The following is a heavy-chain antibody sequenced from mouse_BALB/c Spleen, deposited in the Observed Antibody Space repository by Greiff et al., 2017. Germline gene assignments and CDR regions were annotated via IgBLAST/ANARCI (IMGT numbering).Heavy chain of an antibody. D-gene: IGHD1-1*02. J-gene: IGHJ4*01. CDR3: ARFGRSGYAMDY. CDR1: GYTFTNYW. CDR2: IYPGGGYT. Sequence: VQLQQSGAELVRPGTSVKISCKASGYTFTNYWLGWVKQRPGHGLEWIGDIYPGGGYTNYNEKFKGKATLTADTSSSTAYMQLSSLTSEDSAVYFCARFGRSGYAMDYWGQGTSVTVSS. V-gene: IGHV1-63*02.